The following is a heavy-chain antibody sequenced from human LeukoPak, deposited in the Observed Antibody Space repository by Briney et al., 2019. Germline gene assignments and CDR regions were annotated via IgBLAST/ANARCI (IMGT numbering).Heavy chain of an antibody. D-gene: IGHD5-12*01. J-gene: IGHJ4*02. V-gene: IGHV3-66*01. CDR1: GLTVSRTY. Sequence: GGSLRLSCAASGLTVSRTYLIWVRQAPGRGLERVSSIYTGGTTYYADSVKGRFTISRDNSKNTLHLQLTSLRADDTALYFCARGTLRSGYDSWGQGTPVTVSS. CDR3: ARGTLRSGYDS. CDR2: IYTGGTT.